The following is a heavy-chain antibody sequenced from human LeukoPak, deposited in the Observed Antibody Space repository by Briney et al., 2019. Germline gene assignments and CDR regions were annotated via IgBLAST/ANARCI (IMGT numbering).Heavy chain of an antibody. CDR2: FDPEHGET. V-gene: IGHV1-24*01. J-gene: IGHJ4*02. CDR1: GYTLTELS. CDR3: AIGLAAPKGLGIEY. Sequence: ASAKVSCKVSGYTLTELSMHWVRQAPGKGLEWMGGFDPEHGETIYAQKFQGRVTMTEDTSTDTAYRELSSLRSEETAVYYCAIGLAAPKGLGIEYWGEGDLGTVSS. D-gene: IGHD3-16*01.